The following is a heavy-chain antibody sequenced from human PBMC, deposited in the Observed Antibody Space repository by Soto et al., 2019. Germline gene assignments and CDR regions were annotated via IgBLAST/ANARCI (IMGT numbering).Heavy chain of an antibody. Sequence: ASVKVSCKASGYTFTSYGISWVRQAPGQGLEWMGWISAYNGNTNYAQKLQGRVTMTTDTSTSTAYMELRSLRSDDTAVYYCARGRVLMVYAPPYYGMDVWGQGTTVTVSS. D-gene: IGHD2-8*01. J-gene: IGHJ6*02. CDR2: ISAYNGNT. CDR3: ARGRVLMVYAPPYYGMDV. CDR1: GYTFTSYG. V-gene: IGHV1-18*01.